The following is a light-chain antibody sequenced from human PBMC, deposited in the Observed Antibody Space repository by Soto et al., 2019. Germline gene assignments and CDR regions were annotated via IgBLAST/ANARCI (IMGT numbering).Light chain of an antibody. J-gene: IGKJ5*01. V-gene: IGKV3-11*01. CDR3: QQRSNWPTIT. CDR1: QSVSSY. CDR2: DAS. Sequence: EIVLTQSPATLSLSPGERATLSCRASQSVSSYLAWHQQTPGQAPRLLIYDASNRANGIPARFSGSGSGTDLTLTISSLEPEDFAVYYCQQRSNWPTITFGQGTRLEIK.